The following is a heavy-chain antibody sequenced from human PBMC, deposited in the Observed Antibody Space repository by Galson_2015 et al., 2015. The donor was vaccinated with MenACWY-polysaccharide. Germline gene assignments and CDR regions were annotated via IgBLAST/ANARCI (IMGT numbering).Heavy chain of an antibody. V-gene: IGHV2-5*01. CDR2: IYWNNDD. J-gene: IGHJ4*02. CDR3: AHSRGGILVPFDY. Sequence: ALVKPTQTLTLTCTFSGFSLSTGGVGVAWLRQPPGKALEWLALIYWNNDDHYSPSLKNRLTITKDTSKSQVVLTMTKMDPVDTATYYCAHSRGGILVPFDYWGQGILVAVAS. CDR1: GFSLSTGGVG. D-gene: IGHD3-16*01.